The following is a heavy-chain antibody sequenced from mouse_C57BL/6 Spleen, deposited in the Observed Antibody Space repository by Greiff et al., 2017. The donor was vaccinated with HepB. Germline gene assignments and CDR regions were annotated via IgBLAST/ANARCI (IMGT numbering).Heavy chain of an antibody. CDR2: ISYDGSN. CDR1: GYSITSGYY. J-gene: IGHJ4*01. Sequence: EVKLQESGPGLVKPSQSLSLTCSVTGYSITSGYYWNWIRQFPGNKLEWMGYISYDGSNNYNPSLKNRISITRDTSKHQFFLKLNSVTTEDTATYYCARGYGSSLYYAMDYWGQGTSVTVSS. CDR3: ARGYGSSLYYAMDY. V-gene: IGHV3-6*01. D-gene: IGHD1-1*01.